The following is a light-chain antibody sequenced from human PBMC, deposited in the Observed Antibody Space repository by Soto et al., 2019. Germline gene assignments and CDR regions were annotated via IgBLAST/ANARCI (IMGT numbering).Light chain of an antibody. Sequence: EIVMTQSPATLSVSPGERATLSCRASQSVSSNLAWYQQKPGQAPRLLIYVASTRATGIPARFSGSGSETEFTLTISSLQSEDFAVYYCQHYNNWPPYTFGQGTKLEIK. CDR3: QHYNNWPPYT. V-gene: IGKV3-15*01. J-gene: IGKJ2*01. CDR2: VAS. CDR1: QSVSSN.